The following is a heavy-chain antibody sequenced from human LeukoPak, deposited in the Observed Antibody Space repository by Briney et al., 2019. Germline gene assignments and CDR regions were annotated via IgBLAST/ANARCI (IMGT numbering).Heavy chain of an antibody. D-gene: IGHD5-18*01. V-gene: IGHV3-7*01. CDR3: ARDTGGGYSCYDC. CDR2: IKQDGSEK. J-gene: IGHJ4*02. Sequence: GGSLRLSCAASGFTFSSYWMTWIRQAPGKGLEWVANIKQDGSEKYYVDSVKGRFTISRDNAKNSLYLQMNSLRAEDTAVYFCARDTGGGYSCYDCWGQGTLVTVSS. CDR1: GFTFSSYW.